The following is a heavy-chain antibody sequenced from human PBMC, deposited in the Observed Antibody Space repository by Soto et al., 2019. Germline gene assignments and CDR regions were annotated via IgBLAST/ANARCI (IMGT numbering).Heavy chain of an antibody. CDR2: ISSNGGST. CDR1: GFTFSSYA. V-gene: IGHV3-64*01. J-gene: IGHJ3*02. D-gene: IGHD3-22*01. Sequence: GGSLRLSCAASGFTFSSYAMHWDRQAPGKGLEYVSAISSNGGSTYYANSVKGRFTISRDNSKNTLYLQMGSLRAEDMAVYYCARDFDDSSGYYYGQGAFDIWGQGTMVTVSS. CDR3: ARDFDDSSGYYYGQGAFDI.